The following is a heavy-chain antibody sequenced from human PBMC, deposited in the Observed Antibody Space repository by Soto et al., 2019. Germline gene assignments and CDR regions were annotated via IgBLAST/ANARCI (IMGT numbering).Heavy chain of an antibody. V-gene: IGHV1-18*01. D-gene: IGHD3-16*02. CDR3: ARVIPTVDP. J-gene: IGHJ5*02. CDR1: GYTFTIYY. Sequence: QVPLVQSGAEVMKPGASVKVYCKASGYTFTIYYISWVRQAPGKVVEWMGWISAYNGNTNYAQKLQGRVSMTAATSASTAYRELRSLSSDDPAVYYSARVIPTVDPWGQGTLITVSP. CDR2: ISAYNGNT.